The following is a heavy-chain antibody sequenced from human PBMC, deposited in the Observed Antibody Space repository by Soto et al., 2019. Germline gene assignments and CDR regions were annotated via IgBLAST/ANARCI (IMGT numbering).Heavy chain of an antibody. V-gene: IGHV3-21*05. CDR3: ARDLYFVGSGEFDY. CDR1: GFTFSSYS. CDR2: ISSSSSNI. D-gene: IGHD3-9*01. Sequence: PGGSLRLSCAASGFTFSSYSMNWVRQAPGKGLEWVSYISSSSSNIYYADSVKGRFTISRDNAKNSLYLQMNSLRAEDTAVYYCARDLYFVGSGEFDYWGQGTLVTVSS. J-gene: IGHJ4*02.